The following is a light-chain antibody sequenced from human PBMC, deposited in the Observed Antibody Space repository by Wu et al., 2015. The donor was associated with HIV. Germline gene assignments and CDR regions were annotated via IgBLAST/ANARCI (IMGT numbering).Light chain of an antibody. CDR1: QSVSSSY. J-gene: IGKJ2*03. Sequence: EIVLTQSPATLSLSPGERATLSCRASQSVSSSYLAWYQQKPGQAPRLLIYGASSRATGIPDRFSGSGSGTDFPLTITRLEPEDFAVYYCQYYGGSPYSFGQGTKLEIK. CDR3: QYYGGSPYS. CDR2: GAS. V-gene: IGKV3-20*01.